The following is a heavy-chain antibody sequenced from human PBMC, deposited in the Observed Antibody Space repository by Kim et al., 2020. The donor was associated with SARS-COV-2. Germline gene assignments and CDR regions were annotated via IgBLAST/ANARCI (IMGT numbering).Heavy chain of an antibody. D-gene: IGHD3-10*01. Sequence: ASVKVSCKASGYTFTGYHIHWVRQAPGQGLEWMGWINPDSGGTEYAHQFQGRVTMTRDTSISTAYMDLSRRRSDDTAVYYCARAPARRNSEAMIWGYWGQGTLVTVSS. CDR1: GYTFTGYH. J-gene: IGHJ4*02. CDR2: INPDSGGT. V-gene: IGHV1-2*07. CDR3: ARAPARRNSEAMIWGY.